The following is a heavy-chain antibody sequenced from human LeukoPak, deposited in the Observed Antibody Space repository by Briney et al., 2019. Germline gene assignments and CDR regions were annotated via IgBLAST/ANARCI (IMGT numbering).Heavy chain of an antibody. D-gene: IGHD3-16*01. J-gene: IGHJ4*02. CDR3: GRRDHYVGDPVLDY. V-gene: IGHV4-39*01. CDR1: GGSISSTTSY. CDR2: IHYSGST. Sequence: SGTLSLTCTVSGGSISSTTSYWGWIRQPPGKGLEWIGSIHYSGSTHYHPSLRSRLTISVDTSKNQFSLRLRSVTAADTAVYYLGRRDHYVGDPVLDYGGQEPWSPSPQ.